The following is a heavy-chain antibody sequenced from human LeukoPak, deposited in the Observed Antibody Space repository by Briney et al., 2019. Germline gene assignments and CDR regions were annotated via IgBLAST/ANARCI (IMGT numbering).Heavy chain of an antibody. CDR2: MNPNSGNT. Sequence: ASVKVSCKASGYTFTSYDINWVRQATGQGLEWMGWMNPNSGNTGYAQKFQGRVTMTRDTSISTAYMELSRLRSDDTAVYYCARDHMVRGVIITSYYYYYYMDVWGKGTTVTISS. CDR1: GYTFTSYD. D-gene: IGHD3-10*01. J-gene: IGHJ6*03. V-gene: IGHV1-8*01. CDR3: ARDHMVRGVIITSYYYYYYMDV.